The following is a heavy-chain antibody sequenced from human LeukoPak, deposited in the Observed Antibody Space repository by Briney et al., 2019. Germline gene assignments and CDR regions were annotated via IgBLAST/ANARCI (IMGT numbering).Heavy chain of an antibody. Sequence: PGGSLRLSCAASGITFTSDAMHWVRQAPGKGLLWVSRISGDGRSTTYADSVKGRFIISKDSAKNTVYLQLKSLRVEDTAVYYCVHGAPIDSWGQGTLVTVSS. CDR1: GITFTSDA. D-gene: IGHD3-10*01. V-gene: IGHV3-74*01. CDR3: VHGAPIDS. J-gene: IGHJ4*02. CDR2: ISGDGRST.